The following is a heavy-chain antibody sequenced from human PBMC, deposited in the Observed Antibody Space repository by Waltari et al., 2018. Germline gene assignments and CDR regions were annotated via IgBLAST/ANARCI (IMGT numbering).Heavy chain of an antibody. CDR2: IYHDGTS. D-gene: IGHD3-10*01. Sequence: QLQLQESGPGVVEPSGTLSLTCPVSGGSLSGSGSYWGWPRQPPGKGLEWIASIYHDGTSYYTPSLKSRVTISVDTFKNNFSLKLTSVTAADTAIYYCARPGSSSPYYWFNPWGRGILVTVSS. J-gene: IGHJ5*02. V-gene: IGHV4-39*02. CDR3: ARPGSSSPYYWFNP. CDR1: GGSLSGSGSY.